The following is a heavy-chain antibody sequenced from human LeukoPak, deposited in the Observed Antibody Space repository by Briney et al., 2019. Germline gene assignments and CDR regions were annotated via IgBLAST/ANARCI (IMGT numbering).Heavy chain of an antibody. CDR1: GGSISSYY. D-gene: IGHD6-6*01. CDR3: ARHGGYGSSAAY. Sequence: KPSETLSLTCTVSGGSISSYYWSWIRQPPGKGLEWIGYIYTTGTTNYNPSLKSRVTISVDTSQNQFSLKLTSVTAADTAVYYCARHGGYGSSAAYWGQGTLATVSS. V-gene: IGHV4-4*09. J-gene: IGHJ4*02. CDR2: IYTTGTT.